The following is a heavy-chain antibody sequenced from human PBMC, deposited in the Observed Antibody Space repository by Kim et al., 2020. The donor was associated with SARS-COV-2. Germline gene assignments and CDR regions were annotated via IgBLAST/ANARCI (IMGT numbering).Heavy chain of an antibody. J-gene: IGHJ4*02. V-gene: IGHV3-23*01. CDR1: GLTFSSYD. D-gene: IGHD3-22*01. Sequence: GGSLRLSCAASGLTFSSYDMSWARQAPGKGLEWVSSISGSGYRTYYADSLKGRFTISRDNSKNTLYLQMNSLRDEDTAVYYCAKAGEKWFFDYWGQGTLVTVSS. CDR2: ISGSGYRT. CDR3: AKAGEKWFFDY.